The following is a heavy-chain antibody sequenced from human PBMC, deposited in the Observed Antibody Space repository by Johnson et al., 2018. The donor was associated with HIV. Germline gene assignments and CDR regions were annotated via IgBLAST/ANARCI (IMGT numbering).Heavy chain of an antibody. CDR1: GFTFSSYA. V-gene: IGHV3-23*04. D-gene: IGHD1-26*01. Sequence: VQLVESGGGVLQPGRSLRLSCAASGFTFSSYAMSWVRQAPGPGLECVSAISGSGGSTYYADSVKGRFTISRDNSKNTLYVQMNSLRGDDTAVYYCARGGRKWELLGDDAFDIWGQGTMVTVSS. CDR2: ISGSGGST. J-gene: IGHJ3*02. CDR3: ARGGRKWELLGDDAFDI.